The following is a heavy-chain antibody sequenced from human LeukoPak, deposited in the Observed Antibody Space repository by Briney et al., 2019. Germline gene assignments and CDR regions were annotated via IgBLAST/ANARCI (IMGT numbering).Heavy chain of an antibody. CDR3: ASVHTAMVSFDY. J-gene: IGHJ4*02. CDR2: IYHSGST. Sequence: PSGTLSLTCGVSGGPISSSIWWGRVRQPPGGGLEWIGEIYHSGSTHYNPSLKSRLTISVDKSKNQFSLKLTSVTAADTAVYYCASVHTAMVSFDYWGQGTLVTVSS. CDR1: GGPISSSIW. D-gene: IGHD5-18*01. V-gene: IGHV4-4*02.